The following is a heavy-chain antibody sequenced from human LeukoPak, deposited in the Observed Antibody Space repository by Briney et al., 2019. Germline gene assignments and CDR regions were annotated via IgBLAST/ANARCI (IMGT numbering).Heavy chain of an antibody. V-gene: IGHV3-66*01. D-gene: IGHD6-13*01. J-gene: IGHJ4*02. Sequence: GGSLRLSCAASGFTVSSNYMSWVRQAPGKGLEWVSAIYSGGSTYYADSVKGRFTLSKDNSKNTLYRQMNSLRAEDTAVYYCARDGLYSSSWLTIYYWGQGTLVTVSS. CDR1: GFTVSSNY. CDR2: IYSGGST. CDR3: ARDGLYSSSWLTIYY.